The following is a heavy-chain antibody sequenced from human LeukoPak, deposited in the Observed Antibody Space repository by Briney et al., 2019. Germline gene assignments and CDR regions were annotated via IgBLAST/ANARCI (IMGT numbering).Heavy chain of an antibody. Sequence: GGSLRLSCAASGFAFSDYYMSGVRQAPGKGLEWVSAISASGGSTYYADSVKGRFTISRDNSKNTLFLQMNSLRAEDTAVYYCAKDHSSGWPYCFPYWGQGTLVTVSS. V-gene: IGHV3-23*01. D-gene: IGHD6-19*01. CDR3: AKDHSSGWPYCFPY. CDR2: ISASGGST. CDR1: GFAFSDYY. J-gene: IGHJ4*02.